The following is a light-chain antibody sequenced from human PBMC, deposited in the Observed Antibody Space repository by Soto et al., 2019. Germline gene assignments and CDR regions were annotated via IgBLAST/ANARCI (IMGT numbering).Light chain of an antibody. V-gene: IGLV1-40*01. CDR2: GNS. Sequence: QAVVTQPPSVSGAPGQRVTISGTGSSSNIGAGYDVHWYQQLPGTAPKLLIYGNSNRPSGVPDRFSGSKSGTSASLAITGLQAEDEADYYCQSYDSSLSGVVFGGGTKLTVL. CDR1: SSNIGAGYD. J-gene: IGLJ2*01. CDR3: QSYDSSLSGVV.